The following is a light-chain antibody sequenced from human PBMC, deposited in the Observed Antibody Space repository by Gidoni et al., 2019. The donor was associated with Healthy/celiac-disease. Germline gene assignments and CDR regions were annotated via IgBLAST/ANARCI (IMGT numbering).Light chain of an antibody. Sequence: IVLTQSPATLSLSPGERATLSCRASQSVSSYLAWYQQKTGQAPRLLIYDASNRATGIPARFSGSGSGTDFTLTISSLEPEDFAVYYCQQRSNWPTIFGGGTKVEIK. CDR2: DAS. CDR3: QQRSNWPTI. CDR1: QSVSSY. V-gene: IGKV3-11*01. J-gene: IGKJ4*01.